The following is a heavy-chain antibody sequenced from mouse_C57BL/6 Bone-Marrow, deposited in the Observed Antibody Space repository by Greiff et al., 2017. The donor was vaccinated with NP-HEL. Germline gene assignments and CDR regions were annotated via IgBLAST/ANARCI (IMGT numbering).Heavy chain of an antibody. Sequence: EVKLMESGPSLVRPSQTLSLTCTVTGFSINSDCYWIWIRQFPGNKLEYIGYTFYSGITYYNPSLESRTYITRDTSKNQFSLKLSSVTTEDTATYYCAPYYYGSSYNYAMDYWGQGTSVTVSS. CDR3: APYYYGSSYNYAMDY. J-gene: IGHJ4*01. V-gene: IGHV3-3*01. CDR2: TFYSGIT. CDR1: GFSINSDCY. D-gene: IGHD1-1*01.